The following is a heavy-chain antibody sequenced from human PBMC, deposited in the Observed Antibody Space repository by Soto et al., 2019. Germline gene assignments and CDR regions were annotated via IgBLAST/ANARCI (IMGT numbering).Heavy chain of an antibody. V-gene: IGHV4-59*08. CDR2: IYYSGST. D-gene: IGHD1-26*01. CDR3: ARGQGGAVDFDY. J-gene: IGHJ4*02. CDR1: GGSISSYY. Sequence: QVQLQESGPGLVKPSETLSLTCTVSGGSISSYYWSWIRQPPGKGLEWIGYIYYSGSTNYNPSLNSRVSISVDTSKNQFSLKLSSVTAADTAVYYCARGQGGAVDFDYWGQGTLVTVSS.